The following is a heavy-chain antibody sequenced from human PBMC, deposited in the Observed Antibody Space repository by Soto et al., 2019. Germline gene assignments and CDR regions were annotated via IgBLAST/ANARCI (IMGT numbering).Heavy chain of an antibody. D-gene: IGHD3-3*01. CDR1: GGSISSSSYY. V-gene: IGHV4-39*01. CDR2: IYYSGST. Sequence: QLQLQESGPGLVKPSETLSLTCTVSGGSISSSSYYWGWIRQPPGKGLERIGSIYYSGSTYYNPSLKSRVTISVDTSKNQFSLKLSSVTAADTAVYYCARTIFGVVNYWGQGTLVTVSS. J-gene: IGHJ4*02. CDR3: ARTIFGVVNY.